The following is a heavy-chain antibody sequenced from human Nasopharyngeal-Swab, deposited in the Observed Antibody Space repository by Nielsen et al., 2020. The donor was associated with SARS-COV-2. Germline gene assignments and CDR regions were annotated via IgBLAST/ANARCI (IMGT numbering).Heavy chain of an antibody. D-gene: IGHD6-6*01. V-gene: IGHV3-48*02. CDR2: ISSNSSTI. Sequence: GESLKISCAASGFTFSSYSMNWVRQAPGKGLEWVSYISSNSSTIYYADSVKGRFTISRDNAKNSLYLQMNSLRDEDTAVYYCARDGYSSSWYAFEIWGQGTMVTVSS. CDR3: ARDGYSSSWYAFEI. CDR1: GFTFSSYS. J-gene: IGHJ3*02.